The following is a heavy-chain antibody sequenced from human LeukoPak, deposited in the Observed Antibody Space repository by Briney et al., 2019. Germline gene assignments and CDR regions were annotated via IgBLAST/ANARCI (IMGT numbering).Heavy chain of an antibody. D-gene: IGHD6-13*01. CDR1: GFTVSSNY. CDR3: ARVSNGYSSSWYGSFHYYYYMDV. J-gene: IGHJ6*03. V-gene: IGHV3-53*01. Sequence: GGSLRLSCAASGFTVSSNYMSWVRQAPGKGLEWVSVIYSGGSTYYADSVKGRFTISRDNSKNTLYLQMNSLRAEDTAVYYCARVSNGYSSSWYGSFHYYYYMDVWGKGTTVTISS. CDR2: IYSGGST.